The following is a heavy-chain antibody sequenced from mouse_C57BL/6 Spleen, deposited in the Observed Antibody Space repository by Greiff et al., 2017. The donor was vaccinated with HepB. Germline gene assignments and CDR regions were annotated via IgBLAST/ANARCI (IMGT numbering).Heavy chain of an antibody. CDR3: ARSGDYSNLFDY. V-gene: IGHV1-54*01. J-gene: IGHJ2*01. CDR1: GYAFTNYL. D-gene: IGHD2-5*01. Sequence: VQLQQSGAELVRPGTSVKVSCKASGYAFTNYLIEWVKQRPGQGLEWIGVINPGSGGTNYNEKFKGKATLTADKSSSTAYMQLSSLTSEDSAVYFCARSGDYSNLFDYWGQGTTLTVSS. CDR2: INPGSGGT.